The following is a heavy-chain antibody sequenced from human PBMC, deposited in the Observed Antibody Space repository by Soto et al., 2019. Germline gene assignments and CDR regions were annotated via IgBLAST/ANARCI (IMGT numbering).Heavy chain of an antibody. Sequence: SETLSLTCTVSGGSISSGGYYWSWIRQHPGKGLEWIGYIYYSGSTYYNPSLKSRVTISVDTSKNQFSLKLSSVTAADTAVYYCAREFLRSYYGMDVWGQGTTVTVSS. J-gene: IGHJ6*02. CDR3: AREFLRSYYGMDV. V-gene: IGHV4-31*03. CDR2: IYYSGST. CDR1: GGSISSGGYY.